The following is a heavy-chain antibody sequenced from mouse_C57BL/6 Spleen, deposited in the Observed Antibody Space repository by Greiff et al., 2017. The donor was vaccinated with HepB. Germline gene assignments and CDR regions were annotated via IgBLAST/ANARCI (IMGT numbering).Heavy chain of an antibody. CDR2: INPSSGYT. Sequence: VQLQESGAELARPGASVKMSCKASGYTFTSYTMHWVKQRPGQGLEWIGYINPSSGYTKYNQKFKDKATLTADKSSSTAYMPLSSLTSEDSAVYYCARSYDYDVGWFAYWGQGTLVTVSA. CDR1: GYTFTSYT. CDR3: ARSYDYDVGWFAY. J-gene: IGHJ3*01. D-gene: IGHD2-4*01. V-gene: IGHV1-4*01.